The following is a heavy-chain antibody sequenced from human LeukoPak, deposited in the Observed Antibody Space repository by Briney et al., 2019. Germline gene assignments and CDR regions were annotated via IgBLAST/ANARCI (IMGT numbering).Heavy chain of an antibody. CDR3: ARDWAGSGKIYYYYGMDV. CDR2: ISAYNGNT. J-gene: IGHJ6*02. Sequence: GASVKVSCKASGYTFTSYGISWVRQAPGQGLEWMGWISAYNGNTNYAQKLQGRVTMTTDTSTSTAYMELRSLRSDDTAVYYCARDWAGSGKIYYYYGMDVWGQGTTVTVSS. V-gene: IGHV1-18*01. CDR1: GYTFTSYG. D-gene: IGHD3-10*01.